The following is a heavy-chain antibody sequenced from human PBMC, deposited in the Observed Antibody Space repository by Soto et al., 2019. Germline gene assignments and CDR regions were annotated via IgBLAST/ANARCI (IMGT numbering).Heavy chain of an antibody. J-gene: IGHJ6*02. CDR2: ISAYNGNT. Sequence: QVQLVQSGAEVKKPGASVKVSCKASGYTFTSYGISWVRQAPGQGLEWMGWISAYNGNTNYAQKLQGRVTMTTDTSTSTAYMELRSLRADDTAVYYCARDQGYCSGGSCYSYYYYGMDVWGQGTTVTVSS. CDR1: GYTFTSYG. CDR3: ARDQGYCSGGSCYSYYYYGMDV. D-gene: IGHD2-15*01. V-gene: IGHV1-18*01.